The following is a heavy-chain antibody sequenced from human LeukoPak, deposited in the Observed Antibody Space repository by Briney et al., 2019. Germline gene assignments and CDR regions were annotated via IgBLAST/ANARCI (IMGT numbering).Heavy chain of an antibody. Sequence: GGSLRLSCAASGFTFSSHGMHWVRQAPGKGLDWVAVIWYDGSKTLYADSVKGRFPISRDDSKNTLYLQMNSLRAEDTAVYYCAREASGYYRDFWGQGTLVTVSS. CDR3: AREASGYYRDF. CDR2: IWYDGSKT. V-gene: IGHV3-33*01. CDR1: GFTFSSHG. J-gene: IGHJ4*02. D-gene: IGHD3-3*01.